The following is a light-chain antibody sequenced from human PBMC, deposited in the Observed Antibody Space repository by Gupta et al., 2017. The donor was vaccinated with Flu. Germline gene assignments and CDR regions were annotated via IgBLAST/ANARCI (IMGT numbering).Light chain of an antibody. CDR2: KSY. CDR1: SSNIGSNY. CDR3: AAWDDSLGGFYV. J-gene: IGLJ1*01. V-gene: IGLV1-47*01. Sequence: QSVLTQPPSLSATPGQRVTVSCSGSSSNIGSNYVYWYQQLPGTAPKLLIYKSYQRPSGVPDRFSGSKSGTSASLAISGLRSEDDADYYCAAWDDSLGGFYVFGTGTKVSVL.